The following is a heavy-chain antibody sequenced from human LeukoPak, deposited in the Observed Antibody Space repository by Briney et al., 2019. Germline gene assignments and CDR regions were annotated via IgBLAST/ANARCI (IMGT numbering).Heavy chain of an antibody. CDR1: GFTFSSYS. CDR3: ARVGPYGSGSYYSVY. V-gene: IGHV3-48*04. D-gene: IGHD3-10*01. Sequence: PGGSLRLSCAASGFTFSSYSMNWVRQAPGKGLEWVSYISSSSSTIYYADSVKGRFTISRDNAKNSLYLQMNSLRAEDTAVYYCARVGPYGSGSYYSVYWGQGTLVTVSS. CDR2: ISSSSSTI. J-gene: IGHJ4*02.